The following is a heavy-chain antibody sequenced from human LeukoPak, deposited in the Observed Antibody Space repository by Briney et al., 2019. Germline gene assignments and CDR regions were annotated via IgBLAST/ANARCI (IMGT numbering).Heavy chain of an antibody. CDR2: ISGGGGST. CDR3: AKPRPSYSSSWYDH. Sequence: GGSLRLSCAASGFTFTSYAMSWVRQAPGKGLEWVSAISGGGGSTYYADSVKGRFTISRDNSKNTLYLQMNSLRAEDTAVYYCAKPRPSYSSSWYDHWGQGTLVTVSS. CDR1: GFTFTSYA. D-gene: IGHD6-13*01. V-gene: IGHV3-23*01. J-gene: IGHJ5*02.